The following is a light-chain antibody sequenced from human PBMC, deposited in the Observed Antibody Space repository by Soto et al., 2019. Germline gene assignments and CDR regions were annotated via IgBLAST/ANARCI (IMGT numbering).Light chain of an antibody. CDR2: AVS. CDR3: LPHNSYPCT. V-gene: IGKV1-17*03. Sequence: SAMSASVGDRVTITCRASQDISNFLAWFQQKPGKVPQRLIYAVSSLQSGVPSRFSGSGSGTEFTLTISSLQPEKFATYCCLPHNSYPCTFGHRSKVDI. CDR1: QDISNF. J-gene: IGKJ1*01.